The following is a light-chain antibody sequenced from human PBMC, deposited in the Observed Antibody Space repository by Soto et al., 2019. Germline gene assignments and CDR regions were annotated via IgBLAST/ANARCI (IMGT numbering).Light chain of an antibody. CDR1: LGVARY. CDR2: AAS. V-gene: IGKV1-9*01. J-gene: IGKJ1*01. CDR3: QHLNSYPRT. Sequence: IQLTQSPSSLSAYVGDRVTMTCRASLGVARYLAWYQQKPGTAPKLLIYAASTLQSGVPSRFSGSGSGTDFTLTISSLQPEDSATYYCQHLNSYPRTFGHGTNVDIK.